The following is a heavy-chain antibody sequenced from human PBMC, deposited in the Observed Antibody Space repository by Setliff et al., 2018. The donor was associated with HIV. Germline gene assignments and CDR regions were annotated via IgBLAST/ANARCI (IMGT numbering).Heavy chain of an antibody. CDR3: ATDQGRGGGDYYFDY. Sequence: SVKVSCKASGGTFNSYAIKWVRQAPGQGLECMGEIIPILGIASYAQKFQGRVTITADTSIDTAYMELSSLTSEDTAVYYCATDQGRGGGDYYFDYWGQGTLVTVSS. CDR1: GGTFNSYA. CDR2: IIPILGIA. D-gene: IGHD2-21*02. V-gene: IGHV1-69*10. J-gene: IGHJ4*02.